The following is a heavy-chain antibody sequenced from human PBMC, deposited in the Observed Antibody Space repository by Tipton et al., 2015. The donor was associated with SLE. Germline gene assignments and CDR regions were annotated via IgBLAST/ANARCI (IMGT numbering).Heavy chain of an antibody. Sequence: GLVKPSETLSLTCTVSGGCVSSTGSYWGWIRQPPGKGLEWFGSIYSNGYTYYNPSLKSRVTISLDTSKNQFSLRLSSVTAADTAVYYCARHPTYFDYWGQGTLVTVSS. CDR3: ARHPTYFDY. CDR1: GGCVSSTGSY. CDR2: IYSNGYT. J-gene: IGHJ4*02. V-gene: IGHV4-39*01.